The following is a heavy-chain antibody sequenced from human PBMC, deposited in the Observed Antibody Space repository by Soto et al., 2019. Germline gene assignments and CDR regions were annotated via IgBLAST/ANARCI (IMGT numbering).Heavy chain of an antibody. Sequence: GGSLRLSCAASGFTFSSYAMNWGRHTPGKGPEWVSGVSGSGSSTYYADSVKGRFTISRDNSKNMVFLQMGSLRAEDTAVYYCAKRSSDGYNSPIDSWGQGTLVTVSS. J-gene: IGHJ4*02. V-gene: IGHV3-23*01. CDR1: GFTFSSYA. CDR3: AKRSSDGYNSPIDS. D-gene: IGHD5-12*01. CDR2: VSGSGSST.